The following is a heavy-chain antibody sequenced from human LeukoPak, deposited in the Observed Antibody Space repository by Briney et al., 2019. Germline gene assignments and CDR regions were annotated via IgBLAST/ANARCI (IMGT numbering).Heavy chain of an antibody. CDR3: ARDATVTTDYYYYMDV. J-gene: IGHJ6*03. Sequence: SVKVSWKASGGTFSSYSISWVRQAPGQGLEWMGGIIPILGTANYAQKFQGRVTITADESMSTAYMELSSLRSEDTAVYYCARDATVTTDYYYYMDVWGKGTTVTVSS. CDR2: IIPILGTA. D-gene: IGHD4-11*01. CDR1: GGTFSSYS. V-gene: IGHV1-69*01.